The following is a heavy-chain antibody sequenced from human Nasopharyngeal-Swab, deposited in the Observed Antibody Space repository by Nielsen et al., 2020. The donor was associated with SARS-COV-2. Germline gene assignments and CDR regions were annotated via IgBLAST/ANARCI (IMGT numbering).Heavy chain of an antibody. Sequence: VRQAPGKGLEWVSSISHRGSFIYYADSVKGRFTISRDNAKNSLYLQINSLRAGDTAAYFCARDDTYGMDVWGQGTTVTVSS. CDR2: ISHRGSFI. J-gene: IGHJ6*02. CDR3: ARDDTYGMDV. V-gene: IGHV3-21*01. D-gene: IGHD3-22*01.